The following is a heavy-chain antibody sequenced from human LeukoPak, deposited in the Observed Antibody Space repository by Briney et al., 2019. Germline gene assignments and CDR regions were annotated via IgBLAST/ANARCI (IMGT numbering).Heavy chain of an antibody. CDR1: GGSISTYY. D-gene: IGHD6-13*01. J-gene: IGHJ5*02. Sequence: SETLSLTCSVSGGSISTYYWSWIRQPAGKGLEWIGRVYRSGNTNYNPSLQSRVTMSVDTSKNQISLRLRSVIAADTAVYYCARTIAAAGSDWFDPWGQGTLVTVSS. CDR2: VYRSGNT. CDR3: ARTIAAAGSDWFDP. V-gene: IGHV4-4*07.